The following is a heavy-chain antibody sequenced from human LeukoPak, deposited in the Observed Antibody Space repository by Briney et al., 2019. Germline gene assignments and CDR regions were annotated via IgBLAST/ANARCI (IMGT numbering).Heavy chain of an antibody. CDR3: ARTGQYSEFDY. CDR1: GFSLSTSGMC. J-gene: IGHJ4*02. Sequence: CGPTLVNPTQTLTLTCTVSGFSLSTSGMCVSWIRQPPGKALEWLARIDWEDDKYYITPLKTRLTISKDTYNNQVVLTMPNMDPVDTATYYCARTGQYSEFDYWGQGTLVTVSS. CDR2: IDWEDDK. D-gene: IGHD6-6*01. V-gene: IGHV2-70*11.